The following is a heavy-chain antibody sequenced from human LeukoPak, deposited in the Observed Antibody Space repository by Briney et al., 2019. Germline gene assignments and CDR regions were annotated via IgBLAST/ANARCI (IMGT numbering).Heavy chain of an antibody. J-gene: IGHJ3*02. CDR3: ARETLKRVIGAFDI. CDR1: GGSVSSGSYY. CDR2: IYYSGST. Sequence: SETLSLTCTVSGGSVSSGSYYWSWIRQPPGTGLEWIGYIYYSGSTNYNPSLKSRVTISVDTSKNQFSLKLSSVTAADTAVYYCARETLKRVIGAFDIWAKGQWSPPLQ. D-gene: IGHD2-21*01. V-gene: IGHV4-61*01.